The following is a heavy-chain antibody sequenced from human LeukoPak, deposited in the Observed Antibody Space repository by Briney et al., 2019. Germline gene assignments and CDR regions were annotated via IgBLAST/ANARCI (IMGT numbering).Heavy chain of an antibody. V-gene: IGHV3-48*03. CDR3: AAPGIAVAGTKVDWFDP. CDR2: ISNSGSTI. CDR1: GFTFSSYE. D-gene: IGHD6-19*01. J-gene: IGHJ5*02. Sequence: GGSLRLSCAASGFTFSSYEMNWVRQAPGKGLEWVSYISNSGSTIYYADSVKGRFTISRDNAKNSLYLQMNSLRAEDTAVYYCAAPGIAVAGTKVDWFDPWGQGTLSPSPQ.